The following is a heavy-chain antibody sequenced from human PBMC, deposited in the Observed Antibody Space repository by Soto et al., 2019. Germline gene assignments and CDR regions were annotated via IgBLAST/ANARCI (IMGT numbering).Heavy chain of an antibody. CDR3: ARGNYYYYYYMDV. Sequence: PGGSLRLSCAASGFTFSEYYMSWIRQAPGKGLEWVSYISFGGGAIYYADSVKGRFTISRDNAKHSLFLQMNSLRAEDTAVYYCARGNYYYYYYMDVWGKGTTVTVS. V-gene: IGHV3-11*01. CDR2: ISFGGGAI. J-gene: IGHJ6*03. CDR1: GFTFSEYY.